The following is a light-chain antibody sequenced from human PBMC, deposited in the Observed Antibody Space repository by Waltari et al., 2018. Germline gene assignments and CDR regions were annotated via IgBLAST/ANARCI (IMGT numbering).Light chain of an antibody. CDR2: RAS. Sequence: DIQMTQSPSPLSASVGDIVTISCRASQSISGSLNWYQQKPGKAPNLLIYRASNLNTGVPSRFSGRGSATDFTLTISSLQPEDFAVYFCQQSFNAPWTFGQGTKVEMK. V-gene: IGKV1-39*01. CDR1: QSISGS. J-gene: IGKJ1*01. CDR3: QQSFNAPWT.